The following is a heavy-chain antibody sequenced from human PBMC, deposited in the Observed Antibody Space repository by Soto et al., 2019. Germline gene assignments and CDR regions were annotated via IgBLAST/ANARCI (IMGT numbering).Heavy chain of an antibody. J-gene: IGHJ4*02. D-gene: IGHD3-3*01. CDR3: ARDRGGVRFLEWLSPFDY. CDR2: ISSSSSTI. Sequence: EVQLVESGGGLVQPGGSLRLSCAASGFTFSSYSMNWVRQAPGKGLEWVSYISSSSSTIYYADSVKGRFTISRDNAKNSLYLKMNSLRDEDTAVYYCARDRGGVRFLEWLSPFDYWGQGTLVTVSS. V-gene: IGHV3-48*02. CDR1: GFTFSSYS.